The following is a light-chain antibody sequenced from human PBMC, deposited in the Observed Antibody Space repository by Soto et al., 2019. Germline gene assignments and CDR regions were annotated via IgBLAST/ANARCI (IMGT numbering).Light chain of an antibody. J-gene: IGKJ4*01. Sequence: EIVLTQSPATLSLSPGERATLSCRASQSVGSYLAWYQQTPGQAPRLLIYDTSNGATGIPARFSGSGSGTDFTLTISSLHPEDFAVYYCQHRSNWLTFGGGTKVEIK. CDR2: DTS. CDR1: QSVGSY. V-gene: IGKV3-11*01. CDR3: QHRSNWLT.